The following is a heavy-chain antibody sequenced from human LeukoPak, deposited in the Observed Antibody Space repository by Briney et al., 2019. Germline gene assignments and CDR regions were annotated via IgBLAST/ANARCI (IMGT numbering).Heavy chain of an antibody. V-gene: IGHV3-7*03. CDR3: AKLRYSGYDYYYGMDV. CDR1: GFTFSSYW. J-gene: IGHJ6*02. CDR2: IKDDGTEK. D-gene: IGHD5-12*01. Sequence: GGSLRLSCAASGFTFSSYWMSWVRQAPGKGLEWVANIKDDGTEKYYVDSMKGRFTISRDNAKNTLYLQMNSLRAEDTAVYYCAKLRYSGYDYYYGMDVWGQGTTVTVSS.